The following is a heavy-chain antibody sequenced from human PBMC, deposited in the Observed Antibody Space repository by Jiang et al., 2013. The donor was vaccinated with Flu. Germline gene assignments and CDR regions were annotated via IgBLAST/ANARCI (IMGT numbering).Heavy chain of an antibody. CDR3: AKLYYDFWSGYYTDYYYYYGMDV. CDR1: GFTFSSYA. CDR2: ISGSGGST. V-gene: IGHV3-23*01. J-gene: IGHJ6*02. D-gene: IGHD3-3*01. Sequence: GGSLRLSCAASGFTFSSYAMSWVRQAPGKGLEWVSAISGSGGSTYYADSVKGRFTISRDNSKNTLYLQMNSLRAEDTAVYYCAKLYYDFWSGYYTDYYYYYGMDVWGQGTTVTVSS.